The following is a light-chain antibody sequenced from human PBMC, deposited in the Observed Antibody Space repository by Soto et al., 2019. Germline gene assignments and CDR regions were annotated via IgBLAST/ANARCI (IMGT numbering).Light chain of an antibody. CDR2: EGS. J-gene: IGLJ3*02. CDR3: CSYAGSSTSVV. V-gene: IGLV2-23*01. Sequence: QSALTQPASVSGSPGQSITISCTETPSDVWTYNLVSWYQQHPGTAPKLMLYEGSKRPSGVSNRFSGSKSGNTASLKISGLQAEDEADYYCCSYAGSSTSVVFGGGPNLTVL. CDR1: PSDVWTYNL.